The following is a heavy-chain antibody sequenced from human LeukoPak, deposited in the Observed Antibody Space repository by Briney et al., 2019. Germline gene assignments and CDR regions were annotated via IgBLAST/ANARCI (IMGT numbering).Heavy chain of an antibody. V-gene: IGHV3-11*06. CDR1: GFTFSDYY. Sequence: GGSLRLSCEASGFTFSDYYMSWVRQAPGKGLELVSYISSSSSYTKYADSVKGRFTISRDNAKNSLYLQMNSLRAEDTAVYYCARELERRRGYFDYWGQGTLVTVSS. J-gene: IGHJ4*02. CDR3: ARELERRRGYFDY. CDR2: ISSSSSYT. D-gene: IGHD1-1*01.